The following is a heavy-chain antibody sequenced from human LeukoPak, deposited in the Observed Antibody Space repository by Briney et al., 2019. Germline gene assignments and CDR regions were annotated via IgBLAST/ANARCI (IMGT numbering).Heavy chain of an antibody. CDR3: AREVEDYYYYYMDV. CDR1: GGSISSYY. V-gene: IGHV4-59*01. J-gene: IGHJ6*03. Sequence: PSETLSLTCTASGGSISSYYWSWIRQPPGKGLEWIGYIYYSGSTNYNPSLKSRVTISVDTSKNQFSLKLSSVTAADTAVYYCAREVEDYYYYYMDVWGKGTTVTVSS. CDR2: IYYSGST.